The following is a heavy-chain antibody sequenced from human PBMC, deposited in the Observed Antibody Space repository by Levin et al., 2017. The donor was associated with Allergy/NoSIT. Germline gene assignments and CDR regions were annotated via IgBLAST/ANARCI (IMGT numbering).Heavy chain of an antibody. Sequence: LSLTCAASGFTFSSSWMSWVRQAPGKGLEWVANIKQDGSEKYYADSVKGRFTISRDNAKNSLYLQMNSLRAEDTAVYYCASWVGRDYWGQGTLVTVSS. V-gene: IGHV3-7*01. CDR3: ASWVGRDY. D-gene: IGHD1-26*01. CDR1: GFTFSSSW. CDR2: IKQDGSEK. J-gene: IGHJ4*02.